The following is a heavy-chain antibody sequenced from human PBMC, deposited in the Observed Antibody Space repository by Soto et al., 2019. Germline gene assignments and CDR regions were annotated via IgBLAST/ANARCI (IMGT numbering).Heavy chain of an antibody. Sequence: QVQLVQSGAEVKKPGSSVKVSCKASGGTFSSYTISWVRQAPGQGLEWMGRIIPILGIANYAQKFQGRVTITADKSTSTDYMELRSLRSEDTAVYYCAMSLAIAAAGTALDPWGQGTLVTVSS. CDR2: IIPILGIA. CDR1: GGTFSSYT. V-gene: IGHV1-69*02. CDR3: AMSLAIAAAGTALDP. J-gene: IGHJ5*02. D-gene: IGHD6-13*01.